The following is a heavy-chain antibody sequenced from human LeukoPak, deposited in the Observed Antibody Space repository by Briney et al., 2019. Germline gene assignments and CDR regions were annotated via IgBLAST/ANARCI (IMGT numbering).Heavy chain of an antibody. CDR2: MNPNSGNT. D-gene: IGHD2-15*01. Sequence: ASVKVSYKPSGYTFTSYDILRVRQATGQGLGWMGWMNPNSGNTGYAQKFQGRVTMTTNTSISTAYMELNSLRSEDRAGYYCARGIGSGSHSADYYLDYWGQGTLVTVSS. J-gene: IGHJ4*02. V-gene: IGHV1-8*01. CDR1: GYTFTSYD. CDR3: ARGIGSGSHSADYYLDY.